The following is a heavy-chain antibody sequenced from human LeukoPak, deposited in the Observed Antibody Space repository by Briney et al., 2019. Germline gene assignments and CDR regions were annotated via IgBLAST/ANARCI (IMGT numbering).Heavy chain of an antibody. D-gene: IGHD2-2*01. J-gene: IGHJ4*02. CDR2: INPNSGGT. CDR3: ARVGIRYSSTSCYLQYYFDY. V-gene: IGHV1-2*02. Sequence: ASVKVSCKASGYTFTGYYMHWVRQAPGQGLEWMGWINPNSGGTNYAQKFQGRVTMTRDTSISTAYMELSRLRSDDTAVYYCARVGIRYSSTSCYLQYYFDYWGQGTLVTVSS. CDR1: GYTFTGYY.